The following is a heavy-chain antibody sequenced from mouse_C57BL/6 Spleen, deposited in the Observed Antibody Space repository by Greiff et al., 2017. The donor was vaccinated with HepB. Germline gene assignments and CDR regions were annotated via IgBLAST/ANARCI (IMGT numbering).Heavy chain of an antibody. CDR3: ARIQNIVATCFDY. D-gene: IGHD1-1*01. Sequence: VRRQQSGAELVKAGASVKMSCKASGYTFTSYWMHWVKQRLGQGLEWFAETNPTNGRIYYNEKFKSKATLTVDKSSSTAYLLLSGQPFEDSAVYYFARIQNIVATCFDYWDQGTTLTDSS. CDR2: TNPTNGRI. V-gene: IGHV1S81*02. CDR1: GYTFTSYW. J-gene: IGHJ2*01.